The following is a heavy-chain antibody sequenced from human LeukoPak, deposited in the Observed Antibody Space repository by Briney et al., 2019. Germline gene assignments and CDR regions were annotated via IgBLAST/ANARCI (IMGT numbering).Heavy chain of an antibody. CDR3: ARDDRVDTAMVTSDY. CDR1: GFTFSSYW. Sequence: GGSPRLSCAASGFTFSSYWMSWVRQAPGKGLEWVANIKQDGSEKYYVDSVKGRFTISRDNAKNSLYLQMNSLRAEDTAVYYCARDDRVDTAMVTSDYWGQGTLVTVSS. J-gene: IGHJ4*02. V-gene: IGHV3-7*01. D-gene: IGHD5-18*01. CDR2: IKQDGSEK.